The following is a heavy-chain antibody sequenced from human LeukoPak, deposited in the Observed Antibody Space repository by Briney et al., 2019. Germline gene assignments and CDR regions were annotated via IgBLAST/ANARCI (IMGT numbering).Heavy chain of an antibody. CDR3: AREVAGEAGD. V-gene: IGHV1-69*05. CDR2: IIPIFGTA. Sequence: SVKVSCKASGGTFSSYAISWVRQAPGQGLEWMGRIIPIFGTANYAQKFQGRVTITTDESTSTAYMELSSLRSEDTAVYCCAREVAGEAGDWGQGTLVTVSS. CDR1: GGTFSSYA. D-gene: IGHD6-19*01. J-gene: IGHJ4*02.